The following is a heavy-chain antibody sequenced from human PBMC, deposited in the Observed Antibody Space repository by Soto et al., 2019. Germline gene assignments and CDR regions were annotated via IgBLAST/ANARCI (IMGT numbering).Heavy chain of an antibody. CDR1: GFTFSSYT. Sequence: QVQLVESGGGVVQPGRSLRLSCAASGFTFSSYTMHWVRRAPGKGLEWVAAVSHDGKSGFYADSVSGRFTVSRDNSNNLVYLQMDRLRPEDTALFYCARLDKFNGGWSWGQGTAVTVSS. CDR2: VSHDGKSG. D-gene: IGHD6-19*01. CDR3: ARLDKFNGGWS. V-gene: IGHV3-30*14. J-gene: IGHJ4*02.